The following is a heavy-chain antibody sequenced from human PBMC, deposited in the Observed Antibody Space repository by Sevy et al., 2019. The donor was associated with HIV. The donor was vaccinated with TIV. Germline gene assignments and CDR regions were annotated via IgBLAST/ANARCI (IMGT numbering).Heavy chain of an antibody. Sequence: GGSLRLSCAASGFTFSSYVMSWVRQAPGKGLEWVSAISGSGGSTYYADSVKGRFTISRDNSKNTLYLQMNSLRAEDTAVYYCAKMPGYGSGSYNPRWGQGTLVTVSS. J-gene: IGHJ4*02. D-gene: IGHD3-10*01. CDR1: GFTFSSYV. V-gene: IGHV3-23*01. CDR3: AKMPGYGSGSYNPR. CDR2: ISGSGGST.